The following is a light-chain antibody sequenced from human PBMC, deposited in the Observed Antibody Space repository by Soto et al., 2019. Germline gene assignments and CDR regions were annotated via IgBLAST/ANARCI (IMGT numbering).Light chain of an antibody. V-gene: IGKV3-20*01. Sequence: EIVLTQSPGTLSLSPGERATLSCRASQSVNNNYLAWYQQKPGQAPRLLIYVASSRATGIPDRFSGSGSGTNSTLTISRLEPEDFAVYYCQQYGSSQYTFGQGTKMEIK. CDR3: QQYGSSQYT. CDR1: QSVNNNY. J-gene: IGKJ2*01. CDR2: VAS.